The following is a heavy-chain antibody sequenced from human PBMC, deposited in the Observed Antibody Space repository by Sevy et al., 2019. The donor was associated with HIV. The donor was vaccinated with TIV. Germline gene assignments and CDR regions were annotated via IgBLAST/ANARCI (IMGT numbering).Heavy chain of an antibody. Sequence: GGSLRLSCSASGINFRNSIFHWVRQAPGKGLEWVALMSFDGSIQYFGDSEMGRLTISRADSKNTFYLQVNSLRVEDTAGDYCGRGGETSGHAGAFGILGQG. D-gene: IGHD1-7*01. J-gene: IGHJ3*02. CDR2: MSFDGSIQ. CDR3: GRGGETSGHAGAFGI. V-gene: IGHV3-30*04. CDR1: GINFRNSI.